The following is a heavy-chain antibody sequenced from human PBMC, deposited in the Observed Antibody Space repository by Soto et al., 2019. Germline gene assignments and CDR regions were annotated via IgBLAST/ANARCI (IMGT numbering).Heavy chain of an antibody. CDR2: INHSGST. Sequence: SETLSLTCAVYGGSFSGYYWSWIRQPPGKGLEWIGEINHSGSTNYNPSLKSRVTISVDTSKNQFSLKLSSVTAADTAVYYCAENDFWSGYYGHWGQGTLVTVSS. CDR3: AENDFWSGYYGH. CDR1: GGSFSGYY. D-gene: IGHD3-3*01. V-gene: IGHV4-34*01. J-gene: IGHJ4*02.